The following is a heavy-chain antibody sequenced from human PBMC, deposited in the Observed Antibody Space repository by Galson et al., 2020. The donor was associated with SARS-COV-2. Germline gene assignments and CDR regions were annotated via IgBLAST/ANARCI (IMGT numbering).Heavy chain of an antibody. CDR2: IYYSGST. J-gene: IGHJ5*02. D-gene: IGHD6-19*01. CDR1: GGSISSGDYY. Sequence: SETLSLTCTVSGGSISSGDYYWSWIRQPPGKGLEWIGYIYYSGSTYYNPSLKSRVTISVDTSKNQFSLKLSSVTAADTAVYYCARVGSSGWYGDHSSDKNWFDPWGQGTLVTVSS. V-gene: IGHV4-30-4*01. CDR3: ARVGSSGWYGDHSSDKNWFDP.